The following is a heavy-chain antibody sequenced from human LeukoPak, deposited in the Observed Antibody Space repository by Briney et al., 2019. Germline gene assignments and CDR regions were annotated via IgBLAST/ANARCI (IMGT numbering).Heavy chain of an antibody. CDR1: GFTFSDYW. CDR3: TGGALDY. J-gene: IGHJ4*02. CDR2: INQDGREQ. V-gene: IGHV3-7*04. Sequence: GGSLRLSCAASGFTFSDYWMGWVRQAPGQGPEWVAKINQDGREQHFVDSVRGRFTISRDNANNSLFLQMDSLRAEDTAVYFCTGGALDYWGQGALVTVSS.